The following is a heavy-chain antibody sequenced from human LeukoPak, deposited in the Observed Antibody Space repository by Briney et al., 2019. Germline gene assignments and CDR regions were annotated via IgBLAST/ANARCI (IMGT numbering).Heavy chain of an antibody. V-gene: IGHV4-39*01. CDR3: ARHFNGYSNRPIDY. CDR2: IYYSGST. CDR1: GGSISGSSYY. J-gene: IGHJ4*02. D-gene: IGHD5-18*01. Sequence: SETLSLTCTVSGGSISGSSYYWGWIRQPPGKGLEWIGSIYYSGSTYYNPSLKSRVTISVDTSKNQFSLKLSSVTAADTALYYCARHFNGYSNRPIDYWGQGALVTVSS.